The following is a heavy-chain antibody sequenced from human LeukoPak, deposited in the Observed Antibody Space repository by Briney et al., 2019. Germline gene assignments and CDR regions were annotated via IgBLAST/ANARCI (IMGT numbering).Heavy chain of an antibody. CDR3: ASLYSSGWYLDY. D-gene: IGHD6-19*01. Sequence: PGGSLRLSCAASGFTFSSYAMHWVRQAPGKGLEWVAVISYDGSNKYYADSVKGRFTISRDNSKNTLYLQMNSLRAEDTAVYYCASLYSSGWYLDYWGQGTLVTVSS. J-gene: IGHJ4*02. CDR1: GFTFSSYA. V-gene: IGHV3-30*04. CDR2: ISYDGSNK.